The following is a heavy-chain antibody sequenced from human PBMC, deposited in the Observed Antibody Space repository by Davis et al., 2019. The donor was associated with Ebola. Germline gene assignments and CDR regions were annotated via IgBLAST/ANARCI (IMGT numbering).Heavy chain of an antibody. CDR1: GYTFTSYG. V-gene: IGHV1-18*01. D-gene: IGHD2-15*01. CDR3: ATTERAYCSGGSCYSGVFDY. Sequence: ASVKVSCKASGYTFTSYGISWVRQAPGQGLEWMGWISAYNGNTNYAQKLQGRVTMTTDTSTSTAYMELRSLRSDDTAVYYCATTERAYCSGGSCYSGVFDYWGQGTLVTVSS. CDR2: ISAYNGNT. J-gene: IGHJ4*02.